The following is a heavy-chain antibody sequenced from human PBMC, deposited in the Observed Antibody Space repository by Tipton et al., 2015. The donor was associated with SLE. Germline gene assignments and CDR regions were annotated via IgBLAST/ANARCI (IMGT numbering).Heavy chain of an antibody. V-gene: IGHV4-39*07. D-gene: IGHD2-2*01. J-gene: IGHJ4*02. CDR3: RHTSAPWIDDY. Sequence: TLSLTCTVSGGSISSSSYYWGWIRQPPGKGLEWIGSIYYSGSTYYNPSLKSRVTISIDTSKHQSSLKLSSVTAADTAVYYCRHTSAPWIDDYWGQGTLVTVSS. CDR2: IYYSGST. CDR1: GGSISSSSYY.